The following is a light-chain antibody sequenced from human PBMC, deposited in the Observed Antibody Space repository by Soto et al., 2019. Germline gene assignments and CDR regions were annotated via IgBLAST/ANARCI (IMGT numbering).Light chain of an antibody. CDR2: DAS. J-gene: IGKJ1*01. V-gene: IGKV3-11*01. CDR3: QQRLMT. Sequence: IVLIQSPATLSLSPWERATLSCRASQSVGSYLAWYQHKPGQAPRLLISDASNRATGIPARFSGSGSETDFTLTISSLEPEDSAVYYCQQRLMTFGQGTKVDIK. CDR1: QSVGSY.